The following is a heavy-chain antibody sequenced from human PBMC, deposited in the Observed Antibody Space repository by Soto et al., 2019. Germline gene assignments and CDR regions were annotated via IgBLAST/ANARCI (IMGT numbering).Heavy chain of an antibody. J-gene: IGHJ3*02. Sequence: SETLSLTCTVSGGSISSGGYYWSWIRQHPGKGLEWIGYIYYSGSTYYNPSLKSRVTISVDTSKNQFSLKLSSVTAADTAVYYCATYYDSSGYYSNGAFDIWGQGTMVTVSS. CDR2: IYYSGST. CDR3: ATYYDSSGYYSNGAFDI. CDR1: GGSISSGGYY. V-gene: IGHV4-31*03. D-gene: IGHD3-22*01.